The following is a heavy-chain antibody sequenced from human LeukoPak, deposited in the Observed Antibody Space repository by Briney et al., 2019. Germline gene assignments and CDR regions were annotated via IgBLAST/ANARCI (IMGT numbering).Heavy chain of an antibody. CDR3: ARDREYKYDSSGYGSFDM. CDR1: IYTFTAYY. V-gene: IGHV1-2*02. J-gene: IGHJ3*02. CDR2: VNPKTGGT. D-gene: IGHD3-22*01. Sequence: ASVTVSCKASIYTFTAYYMHWVRLVPGQGLQWMGWVNPKTGGTMYAQRFQGRVTMTRDTSINTAYMELSSLTSDDTGVYYCARDREYKYDSSGYGSFDMWGQGTMVTVSS.